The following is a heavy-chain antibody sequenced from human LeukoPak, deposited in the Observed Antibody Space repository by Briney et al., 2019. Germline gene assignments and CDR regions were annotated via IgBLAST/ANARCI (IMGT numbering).Heavy chain of an antibody. CDR3: ARVSRGYDILY. J-gene: IGHJ4*02. Sequence: SETLSLTCTVSNYSITSGYYWGWIRQPPGKGLEWIGSIYHSGTTYYNPSLKSRVPISADTSKNQFSLNLSSVTAADTAVYYCARVSRGYDILYWGQGTLVTVSS. CDR2: IYHSGTT. V-gene: IGHV4-38-2*02. D-gene: IGHD3-9*01. CDR1: NYSITSGYY.